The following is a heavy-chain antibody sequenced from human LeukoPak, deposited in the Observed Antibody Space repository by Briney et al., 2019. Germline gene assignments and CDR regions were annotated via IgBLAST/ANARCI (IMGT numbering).Heavy chain of an antibody. CDR2: ISSDGNST. CDR1: GFTFSTNW. D-gene: IGHD1-26*01. J-gene: IGHJ4*02. Sequence: PGGSLRLSCAASGFTFSTNWMHWVRRAPGKGLVWVSHISSDGNSTNYADSVKGRFTISRDNAKNTLYLQMNSLRAEDTAVYHCAREVGATIYFDYWGQGILVTVSS. CDR3: AREVGATIYFDY. V-gene: IGHV3-74*01.